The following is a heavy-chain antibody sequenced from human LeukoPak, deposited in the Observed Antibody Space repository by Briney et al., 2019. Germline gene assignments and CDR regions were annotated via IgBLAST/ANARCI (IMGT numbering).Heavy chain of an antibody. CDR1: GDSVSSNSAA. J-gene: IGHJ4*02. V-gene: IGHV6-1*01. CDR2: TYYRSKWYN. Sequence: SQTLSLTYAISGDSVSSNSAAWNWLRQSPSRGLEWLGSTYYRSKWYNDYAVSVKSRITINPYPSTNQFSLQLNSVTPEDTAVYYCARGHIWNYDYWGQGTLVTVSS. D-gene: IGHD1-7*01. CDR3: ARGHIWNYDY.